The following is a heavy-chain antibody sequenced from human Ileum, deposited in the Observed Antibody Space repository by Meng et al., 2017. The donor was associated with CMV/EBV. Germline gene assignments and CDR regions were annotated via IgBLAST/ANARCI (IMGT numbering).Heavy chain of an antibody. D-gene: IGHD6-19*01. V-gene: IGHV1-2*02. CDR2: INPNSGGT. J-gene: IGHJ5*02. CDR3: ARPYTSGWSNWFDP. Sequence: QVQLVQSGAEVKKPGASVKVSCKASGYTFNAYHVHWVRQAPGQGLEWMGWINPNSGGTKYAQKFRGRVTLTRDTSISTVYMDLTTITSDDTAVYYCARPYTSGWSNWFDPWGQGTLVTVSS. CDR1: GYTFNAYH.